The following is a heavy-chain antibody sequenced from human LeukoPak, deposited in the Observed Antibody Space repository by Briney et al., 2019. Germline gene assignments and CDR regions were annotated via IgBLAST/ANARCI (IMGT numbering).Heavy chain of an antibody. Sequence: ASVTVSCLASAYTFTSYGISWVRQAPGQGLEWMGWISAYNGNTNYAQKLQGRVTITTDTSTSTACMELRSLRSEDTAVYYCARTRKTDYRDYYYYYMDVWGKGTTVTVSS. CDR3: ARTRKTDYRDYYYYYMDV. CDR2: ISAYNGNT. V-gene: IGHV1-18*01. CDR1: AYTFTSYG. D-gene: IGHD4-11*01. J-gene: IGHJ6*03.